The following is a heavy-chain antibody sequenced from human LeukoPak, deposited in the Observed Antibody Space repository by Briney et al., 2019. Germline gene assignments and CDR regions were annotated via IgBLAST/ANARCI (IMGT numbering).Heavy chain of an antibody. CDR2: IYYSGST. V-gene: IGHV4-59*01. CDR1: GGSISSYY. Sequence: SETLSLTCTVSGGSISSYYWSWIRQPPGKGLEWIGYIYYSGSTNYNPSLKSRVTISVDTSKNQFSLKLSSVTAADTAVYYCAGRPIAVAGPFHWGQGTLVTVSS. J-gene: IGHJ4*02. CDR3: AGRPIAVAGPFH. D-gene: IGHD6-19*01.